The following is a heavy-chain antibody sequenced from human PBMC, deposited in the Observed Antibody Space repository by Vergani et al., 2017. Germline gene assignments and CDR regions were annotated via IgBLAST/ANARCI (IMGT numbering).Heavy chain of an antibody. CDR3: ARESDTVTTIYYYGMDV. V-gene: IGHV3-73*02. Sequence: EVQLVESGGGLVQPGGSVKVSCAASGITFSGSAMHWVRQSSGKGLEWVGRIRNKANNYATAYAASVKGRFTISRDDAKNTTYLQMNSLKTEDTAVYYCARESDTVTTIYYYGMDVWGQGTTVTVSS. CDR2: IRNKANNYAT. CDR1: GITFSGSA. D-gene: IGHD4-17*01. J-gene: IGHJ6*02.